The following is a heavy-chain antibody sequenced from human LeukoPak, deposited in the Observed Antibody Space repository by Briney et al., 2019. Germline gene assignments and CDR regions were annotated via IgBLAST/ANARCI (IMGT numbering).Heavy chain of an antibody. CDR1: GYTFTSYD. V-gene: IGHV1-8*01. D-gene: IGHD3-10*01. CDR2: MNPNSGNT. J-gene: IGHJ5*02. Sequence: ASVKVSCKASGYTFTSYDINWVRQATGQGLEWMGWMNPNSGNTGYAQKFQGRVTMTRNTSISTAYMELSSLRSEDTAVYYCARERGRPGEFRNDNWFDPWGQGILVTVSS. CDR3: ARERGRPGEFRNDNWFDP.